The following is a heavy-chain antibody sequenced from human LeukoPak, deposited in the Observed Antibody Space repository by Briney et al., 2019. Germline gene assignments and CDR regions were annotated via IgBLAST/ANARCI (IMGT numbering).Heavy chain of an antibody. CDR2: INAGNGNT. CDR3: ARRSLDTAMVSDAFDI. Sequence: ASVKVSCKASGYTFTSYGITWVRQAPGQRLEWMGWINAGNGNTKYSQKFQGRVTITRDTSASTAYMELSSLRSEDTAVYYCARRSLDTAMVSDAFDIWGQGTMVTVSS. D-gene: IGHD5-18*01. J-gene: IGHJ3*02. CDR1: GYTFTSYG. V-gene: IGHV1-3*01.